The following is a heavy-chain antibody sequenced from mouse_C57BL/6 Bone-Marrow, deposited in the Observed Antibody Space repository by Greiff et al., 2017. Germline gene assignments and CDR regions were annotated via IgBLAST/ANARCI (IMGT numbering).Heavy chain of an antibody. V-gene: IGHV10-1*01. CDR2: IRSKSNNYAT. J-gene: IGHJ2*01. CDR3: ARHDGYYLDY. D-gene: IGHD1-1*01. CDR1: GFSFNTYA. Sequence: EVQLVESGGGLVQPKGSLKLSCAASGFSFNTYAMNWVRQAPGKGLEWVARIRSKSNNYATYYDDSVKDRFTISRDDSESMLYLQMNNLKTEDTAMYYCARHDGYYLDYGGQGTTLTVSA.